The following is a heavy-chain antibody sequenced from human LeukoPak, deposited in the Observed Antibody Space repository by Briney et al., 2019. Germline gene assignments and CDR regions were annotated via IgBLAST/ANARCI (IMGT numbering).Heavy chain of an antibody. V-gene: IGHV3-53*01. D-gene: IGHD6-13*01. Sequence: PGGSLRLSCAASGFTVSSNFLSWVRQAPGKGLEWGSVIYSGGSTYYADSVKGRFTISRDNSKNTLYLQMNSLRAEDTAVYYCARVGGSSWYDYYYYGMDVWGKGTTVTVSS. CDR1: GFTVSSNF. CDR3: ARVGGSSWYDYYYYGMDV. CDR2: IYSGGST. J-gene: IGHJ6*04.